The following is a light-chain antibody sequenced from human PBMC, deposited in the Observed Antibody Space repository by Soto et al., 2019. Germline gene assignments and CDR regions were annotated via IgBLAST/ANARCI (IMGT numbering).Light chain of an antibody. CDR1: QSVSSN. J-gene: IGKJ3*01. V-gene: IGKV3-15*01. CDR2: GAS. Sequence: EIVMTQSPATLSVSPGERATLSCRASQSVSSNLAWYQQKPGQAPRLLIYGASTRATGIPARFSGSGSGTEFTLTSSSLQSEDVAVYYCQQYNNWPGTFGTGTNVDIK. CDR3: QQYNNWPGT.